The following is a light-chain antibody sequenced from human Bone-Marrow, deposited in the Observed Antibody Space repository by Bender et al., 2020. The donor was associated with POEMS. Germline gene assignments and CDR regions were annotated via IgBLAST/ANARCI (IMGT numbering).Light chain of an antibody. CDR3: SSYSSGTTLYV. V-gene: IGLV2-14*01. CDR1: SSDVGGYNY. Sequence: QSALSQPASVSGSPGQSITISCTGTSSDVGGYNYVSWYQQHPGKVPKVLIYEVNYRPSGVSSRFSGSKSGNTASLIISGLQAEDEADYYCSSYSSGTTLYVFGTGTHVTVL. CDR2: EVN. J-gene: IGLJ1*01.